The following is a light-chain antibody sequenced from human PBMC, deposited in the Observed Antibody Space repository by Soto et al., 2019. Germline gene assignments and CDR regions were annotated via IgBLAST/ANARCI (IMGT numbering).Light chain of an antibody. Sequence: EIVLTQSPGTLSLSPGERATLSCRASQSVSSSYLAWYQQKPGQAPSLLIFGASSRATGIPDRFSGSGSGTDFTLTISSLEPEDFAVYFCQQRSSWPLTFGGGTKVDIK. CDR3: QQRSSWPLT. CDR2: GAS. V-gene: IGKV3D-20*02. CDR1: QSVSSSY. J-gene: IGKJ4*02.